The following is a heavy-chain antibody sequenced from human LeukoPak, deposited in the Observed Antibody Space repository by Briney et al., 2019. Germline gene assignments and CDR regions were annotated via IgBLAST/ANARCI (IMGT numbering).Heavy chain of an antibody. V-gene: IGHV3-23*01. CDR1: GLTLSSYA. D-gene: IGHD3-22*01. Sequence: GGSLRLSCAASGLTLSSYAMSSVRQAPGKGLGWVSAISGCGGITYYADWVKGRFPISIDNTKNTLYLQMKSLRAEETAVCYCAKVGEHYYESRGYYGYWGQGTLVTVSS. CDR3: AKVGEHYYESRGYYGY. CDR2: ISGCGGIT. J-gene: IGHJ4*02.